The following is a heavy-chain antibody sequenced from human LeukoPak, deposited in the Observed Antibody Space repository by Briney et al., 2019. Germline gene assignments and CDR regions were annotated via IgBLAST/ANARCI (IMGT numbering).Heavy chain of an antibody. D-gene: IGHD3-10*01. V-gene: IGHV3-74*01. CDR1: GSTFSSYW. CDR2: INSDGSST. Sequence: PGGSLRLSCAASGSTFSSYWMHWVRQAPGKGLVWVSRINSDGSSTSYADSVKGRFTISRDNAKNTLYLQMNSLRAEDTAVYYCARDPGSVEFDYWGQGTLVTVSS. J-gene: IGHJ4*02. CDR3: ARDPGSVEFDY.